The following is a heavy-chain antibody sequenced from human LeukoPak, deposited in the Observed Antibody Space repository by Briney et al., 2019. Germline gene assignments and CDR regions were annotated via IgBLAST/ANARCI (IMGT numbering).Heavy chain of an antibody. J-gene: IGHJ4*02. CDR2: IYYSGST. CDR3: ARAHEEQRLIWFDC. CDR1: GGSISSGGYY. Sequence: PSQTLSLTCTVSGGSISSGGYYWRWIRQHPGKGLEWIGYIYYSGSTYYNPSLKSRISISVDTSKNQFSLKLSSVTAADTAVYYCARAHEEQRLIWFDCWGQGTLVTVSS. D-gene: IGHD6-25*01. V-gene: IGHV4-31*03.